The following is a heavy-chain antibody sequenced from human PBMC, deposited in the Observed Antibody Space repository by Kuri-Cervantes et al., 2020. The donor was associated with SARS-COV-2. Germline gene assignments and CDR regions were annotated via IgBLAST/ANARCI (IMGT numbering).Heavy chain of an antibody. D-gene: IGHD6-13*01. CDR1: GFTFSSYS. Sequence: GESLKIPCAGSGFTFSSYSLPWVRQAPGKGLEWVAVRSYDGSNKYYADSVKGRFTISRDNSKNTLYLQMNSLRTEDTAVYYCARDGVLAAAGKFDYWGQGTLVTVSS. CDR3: ARDGVLAAAGKFDY. J-gene: IGHJ4*02. V-gene: IGHV3-30-3*01. CDR2: RSYDGSNK.